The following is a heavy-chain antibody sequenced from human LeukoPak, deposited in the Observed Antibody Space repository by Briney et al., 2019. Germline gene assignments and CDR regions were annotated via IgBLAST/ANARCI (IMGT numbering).Heavy chain of an antibody. CDR2: ISPYNGNT. D-gene: IGHD4-17*01. V-gene: IGHV1-18*01. CDR1: GYTFTSYG. Sequence: ASVKVSYKASGYTFTSYGINWVRQAPGQGLEWMGWISPYNGNTKYAEKIQRRVTITTDTSTSTAYMELRSLSSDDTAVYYCARDQRGYGDSSGASKWIDPWGQGTLVTVSS. J-gene: IGHJ5*02. CDR3: ARDQRGYGDSSGASKWIDP.